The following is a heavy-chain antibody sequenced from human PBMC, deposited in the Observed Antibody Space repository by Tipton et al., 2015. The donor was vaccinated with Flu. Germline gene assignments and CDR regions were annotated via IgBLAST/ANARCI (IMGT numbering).Heavy chain of an antibody. CDR1: GDSISTNH. V-gene: IGHV4-59*08. CDR2: ISYRGST. CDR3: ARRDYSNYVSEPKNWFDP. J-gene: IGHJ5*02. Sequence: GLVKPSETLSLSCAVSGDSISTNHWTWIRQPPEKRLEWIGHISYRGSTDYNPSLRSRVAISVDASKNQFTLRLSSVTAADTALYYCARRDYSNYVSEPKNWFDPWGQGTLVTVSS. D-gene: IGHD4-11*01.